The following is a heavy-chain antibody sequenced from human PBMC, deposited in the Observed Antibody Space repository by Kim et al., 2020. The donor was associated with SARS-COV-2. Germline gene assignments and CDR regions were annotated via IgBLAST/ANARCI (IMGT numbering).Heavy chain of an antibody. D-gene: IGHD1-26*01. CDR2: INHSGST. Sequence: SETLSLTCAVYGGSFSGYYWSWIRQPPGKGLEWIGEINHSGSTNYNPSLKSRVTISVDTSKNQFSLKLSSVTAADTAVYYCAREDSGSYYADYWGQGTLVTVSS. CDR3: AREDSGSYYADY. CDR1: GGSFSGYY. J-gene: IGHJ4*02. V-gene: IGHV4-34*01.